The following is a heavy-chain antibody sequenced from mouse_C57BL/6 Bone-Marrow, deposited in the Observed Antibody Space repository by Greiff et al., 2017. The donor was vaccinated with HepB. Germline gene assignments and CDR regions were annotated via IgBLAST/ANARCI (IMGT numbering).Heavy chain of an antibody. CDR1: GFSLTSYG. CDR2: IWSDGST. CDR3: ARHGPNYVDYYAMDY. D-gene: IGHD1-1*01. V-gene: IGHV2-6-1*01. Sequence: VQLQESGPGLVAPSQRLSITCTVSGFSLTSYGVHWVRQPPGKGLEWLVVIWSDGSTTYNSALKSRLSISKDNSKSQVFLKMNSLQTDDTAMYYCARHGPNYVDYYAMDYWGQGTSVTVSS. J-gene: IGHJ4*01.